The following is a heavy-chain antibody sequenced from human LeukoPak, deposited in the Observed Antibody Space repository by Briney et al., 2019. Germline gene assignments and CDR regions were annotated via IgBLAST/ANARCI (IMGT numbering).Heavy chain of an antibody. J-gene: IGHJ4*02. CDR2: INPNSGGT. Sequence: EASVKVSCKASGYTFTGYYMHWVRQAPGQGLEWMGWINPNSGGTNYAQKFQGRVTMTRDTSISTAYMELSRLRSDDTAVYYCARDSSGSYITDFDYWGQGTLVTVSS. V-gene: IGHV1-2*02. CDR3: ARDSSGSYITDFDY. CDR1: GYTFTGYY. D-gene: IGHD1-26*01.